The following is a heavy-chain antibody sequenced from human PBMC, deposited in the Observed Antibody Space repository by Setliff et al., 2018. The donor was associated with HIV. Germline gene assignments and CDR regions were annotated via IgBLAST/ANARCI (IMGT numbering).Heavy chain of an antibody. CDR3: ARGGVTAVWDLTD. CDR1: GASFNDHY. D-gene: IGHD2-21*02. J-gene: IGHJ4*02. Sequence: SETLSLTCLFSGASFNDHYWSWIRQPPGKGLEWIGSLFHTGDPDYNPSLESRVTISVDRSKNQFSLQLTSVTAADTAVYYFARGGVTAVWDLTDWGQGILVTVSS. V-gene: IGHV4-59*11. CDR2: LFHTGDP.